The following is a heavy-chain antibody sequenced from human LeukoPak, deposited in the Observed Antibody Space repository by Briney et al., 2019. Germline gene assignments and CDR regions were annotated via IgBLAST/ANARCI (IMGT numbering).Heavy chain of an antibody. CDR1: GASIRSGDYY. CDR3: AHSRYYYGSGSTYYFDY. J-gene: IGHJ4*02. CDR2: IYWDDDK. D-gene: IGHD3-10*01. V-gene: IGHV2-5*08. Sequence: QTLSLTCTVSGASIRSGDYYWSWIRQPPGKALEWLALIYWDDDKRYSPSLKSRLTITKDTSKNQVVLTMTNMDPVDTATYYCAHSRYYYGSGSTYYFDYWGQGTLVTVSS.